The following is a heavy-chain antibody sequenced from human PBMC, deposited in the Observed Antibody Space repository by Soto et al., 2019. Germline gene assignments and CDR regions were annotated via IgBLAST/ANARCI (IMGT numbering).Heavy chain of an antibody. CDR2: IYHSGST. CDR3: ARHDGAHGGVDV. J-gene: IGHJ6*02. V-gene: IGHV4-39*01. CDR1: GGSFSGSTYY. Sequence: QLQLQESGPGLVKPSETLSLTCTVSGGSFSGSTYYWGWIRQPPGKGLEHIGSIYHSGSTYYNPSLKSRVTISVDTSKNHFSLKVSSVTAADTALYFCARHDGAHGGVDVWGQGTTVIVSS.